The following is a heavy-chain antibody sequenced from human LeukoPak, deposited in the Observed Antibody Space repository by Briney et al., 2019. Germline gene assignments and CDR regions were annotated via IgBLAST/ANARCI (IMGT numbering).Heavy chain of an antibody. J-gene: IGHJ4*02. D-gene: IGHD4-17*01. CDR2: ISYDGSNK. CDR1: GFTFSSYG. Sequence: PGGSLRLSCAASGFTFSSYGMHWVRQAPGKGLEWVAVISYDGSNKYYADSVKGRFTISRDNSKNTLYLQMNNLRAEDTAVYYCARIRDYGDYVDEWGQGTLVTVSS. V-gene: IGHV3-30*12. CDR3: ARIRDYGDYVDE.